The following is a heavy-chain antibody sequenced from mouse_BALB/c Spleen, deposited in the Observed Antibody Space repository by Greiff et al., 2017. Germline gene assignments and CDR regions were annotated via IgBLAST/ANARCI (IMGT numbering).Heavy chain of an antibody. CDR3: ARAGTYDYGFFAY. CDR1: GFTFSSFG. Sequence: EVMLVESGGGLVQPGGSRKLSCAASGFTFSSFGMHWVRQAPEKGLEWVAYISSGSSTIYYADTVKGRFTISRDNPKNTLFLQMTSLRSEDTAMYYCARAGTYDYGFFAYWGQGTLVTVSA. J-gene: IGHJ3*01. V-gene: IGHV5-17*02. D-gene: IGHD2-4*01. CDR2: ISSGSSTI.